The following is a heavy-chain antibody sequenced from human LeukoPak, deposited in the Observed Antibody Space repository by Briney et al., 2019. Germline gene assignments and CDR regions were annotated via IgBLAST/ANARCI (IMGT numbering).Heavy chain of an antibody. CDR1: GFIFSDYY. Sequence: GGSLRLSCAASGFIFSDYYMSWMRQAPGKGLEWVSYISSSGGSPIYNADSVKGRFTISRDNAKNSLYLQMNSLRVEDTAVYYCARVRGSYAFDYWGQGTLVIVSS. D-gene: IGHD3-16*01. V-gene: IGHV3-11*01. J-gene: IGHJ4*02. CDR2: ISSSGGSPI. CDR3: ARVRGSYAFDY.